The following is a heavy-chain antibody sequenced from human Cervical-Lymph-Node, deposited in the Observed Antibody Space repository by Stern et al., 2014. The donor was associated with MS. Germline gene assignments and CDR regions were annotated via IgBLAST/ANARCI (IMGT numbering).Heavy chain of an antibody. Sequence: VQLLESGGGVVQPGRSLRLTCAASGFTFSCCGMHWVRQTPGKGLAWVAVISYDGSYKYYGDSVKGRFTISRDNSKNTLYLQMNSLRAEDTAVYYCAKYSSSSLGMDVWGQGTTVTVSS. CDR1: GFTFSCCG. V-gene: IGHV3-30*18. D-gene: IGHD6-13*01. CDR3: AKYSSSSLGMDV. J-gene: IGHJ6*02. CDR2: ISYDGSYK.